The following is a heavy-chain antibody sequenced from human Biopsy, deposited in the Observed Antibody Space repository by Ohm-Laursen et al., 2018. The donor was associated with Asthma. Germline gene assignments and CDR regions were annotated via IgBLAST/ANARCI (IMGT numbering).Heavy chain of an antibody. D-gene: IGHD5-12*01. CDR2: LIPVLGTP. CDR3: ARGYSGSDRIVYYYSGLEV. J-gene: IGHJ6*02. CDR1: GDSFSNYA. V-gene: IGHV1-69*05. Sequence: SSVKVSCKVSGDSFSNYAISWVRQAPGQGLEWMGGLIPVLGTPDHAQMFEGRVTITTDESTSTAYMELSSLSSEDTAVYYCARGYSGSDRIVYYYSGLEVWGQGTTVTVSS.